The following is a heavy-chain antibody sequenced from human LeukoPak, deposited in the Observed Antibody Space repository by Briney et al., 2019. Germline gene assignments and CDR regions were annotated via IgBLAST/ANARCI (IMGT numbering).Heavy chain of an antibody. J-gene: IGHJ4*02. D-gene: IGHD3-10*01. Sequence: GGSLRLSCAASGFTFSSYAMHWVRQAPGKGLDWVAVISYDGSNKYYADSVKGRFTISRDNSKNTLYLQMNSLRAEDTAVYYCARQEIWFGELLPFDYWGQGTLVTVSS. CDR1: GFTFSSYA. V-gene: IGHV3-30-3*01. CDR2: ISYDGSNK. CDR3: ARQEIWFGELLPFDY.